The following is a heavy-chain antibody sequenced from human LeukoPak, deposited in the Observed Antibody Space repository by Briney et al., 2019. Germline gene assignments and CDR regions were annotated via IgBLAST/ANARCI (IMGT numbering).Heavy chain of an antibody. CDR1: GFTVSSNY. Sequence: GGSLRLSCAASGFTVSSNYMTWVRQAPGKGLEWVSIIYSGGSTSYADSVQGRFTISRDNSKNTLYLQMNSLRAEDTAVYYCARVLYYYYSRGYRQFDYWGQGTLVTVSS. D-gene: IGHD3-22*01. CDR3: ARVLYYYYSRGYRQFDY. V-gene: IGHV3-53*01. CDR2: IYSGGST. J-gene: IGHJ4*02.